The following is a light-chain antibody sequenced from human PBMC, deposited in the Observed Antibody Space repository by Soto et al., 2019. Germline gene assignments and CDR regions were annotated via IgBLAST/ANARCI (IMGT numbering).Light chain of an antibody. V-gene: IGKV2-28*01. CDR1: QSLLHSIGYNY. CDR3: MQALQTAWT. Sequence: DIVMTQSPLSLPVTPGEPASISCRSSQSLLHSIGYNYVDWYLQKPGQSPQLLIYLGSNRASGVPDRFSGSGSGTDFTLKISRVEAEDVGVYYCMQALQTAWTFGQGTKVEIK. J-gene: IGKJ1*01. CDR2: LGS.